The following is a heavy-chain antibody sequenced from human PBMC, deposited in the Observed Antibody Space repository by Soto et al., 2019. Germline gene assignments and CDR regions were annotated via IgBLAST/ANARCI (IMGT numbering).Heavy chain of an antibody. J-gene: IGHJ3*02. CDR2: ISTYNGNT. D-gene: IGHD3-22*01. Sequence: ASVKVSCKASGFISWVRQAPGQGLERMGWISTYNGNTNYAQKFQGRVTMTTDTSTSTAYMELRSLRSDDTAVYYCARDRNYYDSSGHAFDIWGQGTMVTVSS. CDR3: ARDRNYYDSSGHAFDI. CDR1: GF. V-gene: IGHV1-18*01.